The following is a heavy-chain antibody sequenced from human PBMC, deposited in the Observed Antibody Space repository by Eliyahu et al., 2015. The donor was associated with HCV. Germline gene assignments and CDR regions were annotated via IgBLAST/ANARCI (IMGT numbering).Heavy chain of an antibody. CDR3: ARQGWGVVVTALYNWFDP. D-gene: IGHD2-21*02. CDR2: IYYSGXT. J-gene: IGHJ5*02. V-gene: IGHV4-39*01. CDR1: GXSISSSSYX. Sequence: QLQLQESGPGLVKPSETLSLTCTVXGXSISSSSYXWGWIRQPPGKGLEWIGSIYYSGXTYYNPSLKSRVTISVDTSKNQFSLKLSSVTAADTAVYYCARQGWGVVVTALYNWFDPWGQGTLVTVSS.